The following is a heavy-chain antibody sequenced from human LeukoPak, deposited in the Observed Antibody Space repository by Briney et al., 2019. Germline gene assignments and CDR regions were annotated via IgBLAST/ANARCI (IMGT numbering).Heavy chain of an antibody. D-gene: IGHD5/OR15-5a*01. CDR3: ARGLPIRYFDL. CDR1: GGSFSGYY. CDR2: INHSGST. V-gene: IGHV4-34*01. J-gene: IGHJ2*01. Sequence: PSETLSLTCAVYGGSFSGYYWSWIRQPPGKGLEWIGEINHSGSTNYNPSLKSRVTISVDTSKNQFSLKLSSVTAADTAVYYCARGLPIRYFDLWGRGTLVTVSA.